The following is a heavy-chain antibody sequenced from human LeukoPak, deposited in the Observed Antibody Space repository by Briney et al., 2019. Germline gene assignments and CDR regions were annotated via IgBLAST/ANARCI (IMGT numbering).Heavy chain of an antibody. CDR2: IYHSGST. Sequence: SETLSLTCTVSGYSISSGYYWGWIRQPPGKGLEWIGSIYHSGSTYYNPSLKSRVTISVDTSKNQFSLKLSSVTAADTAVYYCARAVRTMIVVFGRRWGLEFDYWGQGTLVTVSS. J-gene: IGHJ4*02. CDR1: GYSISSGYY. V-gene: IGHV4-38-2*02. CDR3: ARAVRTMIVVFGRRWGLEFDY. D-gene: IGHD3-22*01.